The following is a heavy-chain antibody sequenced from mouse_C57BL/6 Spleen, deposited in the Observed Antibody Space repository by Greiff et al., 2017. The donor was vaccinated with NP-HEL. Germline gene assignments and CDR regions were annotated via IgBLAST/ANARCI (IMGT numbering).Heavy chain of an antibody. J-gene: IGHJ4*01. Sequence: QVQLKQPGAELVKPGASVKLSCKASGYTFTSYWMHWVKQRPGQGLEWIGMIHPNSGSTNYNEKFKSKATLTVDKSSSTAYMQLSSLTSEDSAFYYCARGYYVEAMDYWGQGTSVTVSS. CDR3: ARGYYVEAMDY. CDR1: GYTFTSYW. V-gene: IGHV1-64*01. D-gene: IGHD2-3*01. CDR2: IHPNSGST.